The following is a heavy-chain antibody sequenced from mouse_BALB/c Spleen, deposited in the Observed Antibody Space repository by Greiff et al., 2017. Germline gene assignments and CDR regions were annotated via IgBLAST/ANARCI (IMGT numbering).Heavy chain of an antibody. CDR3: ARWVLSGSPRYFDV. D-gene: IGHD1-2*01. CDR2: ILPGSGST. V-gene: IGHV1-9*01. J-gene: IGHJ1*01. CDR1: GYTFSSYW. Sequence: QVQLQQSGAELMKPGASVKISCKATGYTFSSYWIEWVKQRPGHGLEWIGEILPGSGSTNYNEKFKGKATFTADTSSNTAYMQLSSLTSEDSAVYYCARWVLSGSPRYFDVWGAGTTVTVSA.